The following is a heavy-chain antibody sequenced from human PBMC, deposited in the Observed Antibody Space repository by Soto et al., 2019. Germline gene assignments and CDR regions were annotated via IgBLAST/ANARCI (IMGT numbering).Heavy chain of an antibody. D-gene: IGHD6-13*01. J-gene: IGHJ4*02. V-gene: IGHV1-2*04. CDR3: ARAPKYSSSWSFNFDY. CDR2: INPNSGGT. Sequence: ASVKVSCKASGYTFTGYYMHWVRQAPGQGLEWMGWINPNSGGTNYAQKFQGWVTMTRDTSISTAYMELSRLRSDDTAVYYCARAPKYSSSWSFNFDYWGQGTLVTVSS. CDR1: GYTFTGYY.